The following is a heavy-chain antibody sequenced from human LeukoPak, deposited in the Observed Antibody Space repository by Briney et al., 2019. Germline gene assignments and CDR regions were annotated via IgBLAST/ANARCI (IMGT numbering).Heavy chain of an antibody. CDR1: GFTFSSYS. J-gene: IGHJ6*03. Sequence: GGSLRPSCAASGFTFSSYSMNWVRQAPGKGLEWVSYISSSSSTIYYADSVKGRFTISRDNSKNTLYLQMNSLRAEDTAVYYCAKDGDQYCSSTSCMDYYYYMDVWGKGTTVTVSS. V-gene: IGHV3-48*01. CDR2: ISSSSSTI. D-gene: IGHD2-2*01. CDR3: AKDGDQYCSSTSCMDYYYYMDV.